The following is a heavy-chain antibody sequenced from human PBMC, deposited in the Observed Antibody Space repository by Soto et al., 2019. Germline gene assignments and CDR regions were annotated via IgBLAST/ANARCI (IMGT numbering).Heavy chain of an antibody. D-gene: IGHD6-13*01. V-gene: IGHV1-3*01. CDR3: ARDPTVRHISSCHAKTDY. CDR1: GYTFTSYA. CDR2: INAGNGNT. J-gene: IGHJ4*02. Sequence: APVKVSCNASGYTFTSYAMHWVRQAPGQRLEWMGWINAGNGNTKYSQKFQGRVTITRDTSASTAYMELSSLRSEDTAVYYCARDPTVRHISSCHAKTDYRGQGTLVTVSS.